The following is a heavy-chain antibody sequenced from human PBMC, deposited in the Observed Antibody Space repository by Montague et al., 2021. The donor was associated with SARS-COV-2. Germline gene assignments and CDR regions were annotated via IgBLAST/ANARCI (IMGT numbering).Heavy chain of an antibody. D-gene: IGHD6-25*01. CDR1: IGSISSGSYY. CDR3: ARDGYSSGWNGLHWFDP. V-gene: IGHV4-61*02. J-gene: IGHJ5*02. CDR2: IYTSGST. Sequence: TLSLTCTVSIGSISSGSYYWSWIRQPAGKGLEWIGRIYTSGSTNYXPSLKGRVTISVDTSKNQFSLKLSSVTAADTAVYYCARDGYSSGWNGLHWFDPWGQGTLVTVSS.